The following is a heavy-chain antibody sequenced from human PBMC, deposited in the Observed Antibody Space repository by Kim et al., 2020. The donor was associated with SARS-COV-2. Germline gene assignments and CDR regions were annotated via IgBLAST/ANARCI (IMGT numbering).Heavy chain of an antibody. CDR3: ARGGGGRGTVSLYLDN. D-gene: IGHD2-15*01. J-gene: IGHJ4*01. V-gene: IGHV4-59*08. Sequence: SETLSLTCDVSGGSINNYYWNWIRQPPGKGLQWIGYMYYSGSTNYNPSLKSRVSISIDTSKNQFSLNLTSVTAADTAVYYCARGGGGRGTVSLYLDNWG. CDR2: MYYSGST. CDR1: GGSINNYY.